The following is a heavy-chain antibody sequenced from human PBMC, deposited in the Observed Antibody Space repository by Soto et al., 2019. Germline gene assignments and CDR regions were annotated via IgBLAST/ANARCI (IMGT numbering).Heavy chain of an antibody. CDR1: GDSIRSTSYY. Sequence: WETLALTCTVSGDSIRSTSYYWCWSRQPPGRGLEWIGNIYYSGSTYYNPSLKSRLTISVDTSKKQFSLKLSSVTAADTAVYYCARLASSYFDYWGQGTLVTVSS. J-gene: IGHJ4*02. D-gene: IGHD6-13*01. V-gene: IGHV4-39*01. CDR2: IYYSGST. CDR3: ARLASSYFDY.